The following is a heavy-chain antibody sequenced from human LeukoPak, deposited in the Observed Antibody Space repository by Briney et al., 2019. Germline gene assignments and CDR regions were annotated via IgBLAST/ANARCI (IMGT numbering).Heavy chain of an antibody. CDR3: ARRDGSGYYGYYFDY. CDR1: GASVSSERYY. D-gene: IGHD3-22*01. CDR2: MYSSGSS. Sequence: SETLSLTCNVSGASVSSERYYWSWIRQVPGKGLEWIGYMYSSGSSKYNPALKSRITMSVDTSKNQFSLKLSSVTAADTAVYYCARRDGSGYYGYYFDYWGQGTLVTVSS. V-gene: IGHV4-61*01. J-gene: IGHJ4*02.